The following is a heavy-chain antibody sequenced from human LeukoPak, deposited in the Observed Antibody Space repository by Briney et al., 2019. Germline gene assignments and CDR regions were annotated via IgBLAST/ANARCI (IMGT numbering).Heavy chain of an antibody. CDR3: AKDLNMVRGVIITTPSFDY. CDR1: GFTFSSYG. CDR2: ISYDGSNK. D-gene: IGHD3-10*01. Sequence: GGSLRLSCAASGFTFSSYGMHWVRQAPGKGLEWVAVISYDGSNKYYADSVKGRFTISRDNSKNTLYLQMNSQRAEDTAVYYCAKDLNMVRGVIITTPSFDYWGQGTLVTVSS. J-gene: IGHJ4*02. V-gene: IGHV3-30*18.